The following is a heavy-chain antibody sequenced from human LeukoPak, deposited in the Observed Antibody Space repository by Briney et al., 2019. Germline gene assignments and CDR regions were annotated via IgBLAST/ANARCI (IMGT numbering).Heavy chain of an antibody. J-gene: IGHJ4*02. CDR2: IIPIFGTA. CDR1: GGTFSSYA. V-gene: IGHV1-69*05. Sequence: ASVKVSCKASGGTFSSYAISWVRQAPGQGLEWMGGIIPIFGTANYAQKFQGRVTITTDESTSTAYMELSSLRSEDTAVYYCARVRGSRVGFWSGYFDYWGQGTLVTVSS. CDR3: ARVRGSRVGFWSGYFDY. D-gene: IGHD3-3*01.